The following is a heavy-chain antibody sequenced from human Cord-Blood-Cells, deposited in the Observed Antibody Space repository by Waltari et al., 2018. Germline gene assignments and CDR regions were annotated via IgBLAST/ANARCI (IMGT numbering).Heavy chain of an antibody. V-gene: IGHV1-8*03. J-gene: IGHJ2*01. D-gene: IGHD2-8*01. Sequence: QVQLVQSGAEVKKPGASVKVSCKASGYTFTSYDINWVRQATGQGLGWMGWRNTNRGNTGYAKKFQGRVTITRNTSIGTAYMELSSLRSEDTAVYYCARGPVLMVYAEILDWYFDLWGRGTLVTVSS. CDR3: ARGPVLMVYAEILDWYFDL. CDR1: GYTFTSYD. CDR2: RNTNRGNT.